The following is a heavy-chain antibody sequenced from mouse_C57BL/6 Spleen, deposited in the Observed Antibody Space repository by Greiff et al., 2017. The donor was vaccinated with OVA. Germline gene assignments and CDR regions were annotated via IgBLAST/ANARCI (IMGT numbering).Heavy chain of an antibody. J-gene: IGHJ4*01. D-gene: IGHD1-1*01. CDR3: AILYYYAMDY. CDR2: ISSGSSTI. CDR1: GFTFSVYG. Sequence: EVMLVESGGGLVKPGGSLKLSCAASGFTFSVYGMHWVRQAPEKGLEWVAYISSGSSTIYYADTVKGRFTIYRDNAKHTLFLQMTSLRAEDTAMYYCAILYYYAMDYWGQGTSVTVSS. V-gene: IGHV5-17*01.